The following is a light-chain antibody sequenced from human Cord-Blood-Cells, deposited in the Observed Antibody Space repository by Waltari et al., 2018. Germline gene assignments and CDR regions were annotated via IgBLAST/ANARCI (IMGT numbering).Light chain of an antibody. CDR1: QSVSSY. V-gene: IGKV3-11*01. Sequence: EIVFTQYPATLSLSPGARANLSCRASQSVSSYLAWYQQKPGQAPRLLIYDASNRATGIPGRFGGSGSGTGFTLTISRLEPEGFAVYYCQQRSDWPLTFGGGTKVEIK. J-gene: IGKJ4*01. CDR3: QQRSDWPLT. CDR2: DAS.